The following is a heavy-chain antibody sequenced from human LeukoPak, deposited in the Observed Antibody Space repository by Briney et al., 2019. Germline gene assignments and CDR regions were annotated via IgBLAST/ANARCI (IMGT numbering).Heavy chain of an antibody. CDR3: ARDVDYANPRHDY. Sequence: PGGSLRLSCAASGFTFFNYCMSWVRQAPGKGLEWVANINLEGSQKYYVDSLKGRFTISRDNANNLLYLHMNIRRAEDTAGYYCARDVDYANPRHDYWGQGTLVTVSS. D-gene: IGHD4/OR15-4a*01. V-gene: IGHV3-7*03. J-gene: IGHJ4*02. CDR1: GFTFFNYC. CDR2: INLEGSQK.